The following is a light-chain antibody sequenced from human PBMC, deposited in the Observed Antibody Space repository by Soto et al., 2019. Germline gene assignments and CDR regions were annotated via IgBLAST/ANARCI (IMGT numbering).Light chain of an antibody. J-gene: IGLJ2*01. CDR2: VNN. CDR3: QSYDSSRRAPVV. V-gene: IGLV1-40*01. CDR1: SSNIGAGYD. Sequence: QSVLTQPPSVSGAPGQRVTISCAGSSSNIGAGYDVHWYQQLPGTAPKLLIYVNNNRPSGVPDRFSGSKSGTSASLAITGRQAEDEADYYCQSYDSSRRAPVVFGGGTKLTVL.